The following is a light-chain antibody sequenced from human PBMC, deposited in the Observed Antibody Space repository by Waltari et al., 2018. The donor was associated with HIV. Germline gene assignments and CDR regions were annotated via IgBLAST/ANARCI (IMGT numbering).Light chain of an antibody. V-gene: IGKV1-39*01. CDR1: QSISSY. Sequence: DIQMTQSPSSLSASVGDRVTITCRPSQSISSYLNWYQQKPGKAPKLLIYAASSLQSGAPSRFSGSGSGKDFTLTFSRLQPEDFATYGGQHSYRTPRTFGGGTKVEIK. CDR3: QHSYRTPRT. J-gene: IGKJ4*01. CDR2: AAS.